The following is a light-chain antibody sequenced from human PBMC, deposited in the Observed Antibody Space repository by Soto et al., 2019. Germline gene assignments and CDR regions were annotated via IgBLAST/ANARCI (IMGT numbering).Light chain of an antibody. CDR1: QIVDIN. V-gene: IGKV3-15*01. CDR2: GAS. CDR3: QQYRNWPRT. Sequence: EIVLTQSPATLSVSPGDRVTLSCRASQIVDINLAWYQQRPGQAPRLLVYGASTKATDMPGRFSGRGSGTEFTLTINNLQSEDFAVYYCQQYRNWPRTFGQGTKVEIK. J-gene: IGKJ1*01.